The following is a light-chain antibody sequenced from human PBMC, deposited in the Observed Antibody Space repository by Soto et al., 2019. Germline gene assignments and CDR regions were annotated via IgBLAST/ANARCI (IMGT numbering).Light chain of an antibody. CDR3: QQYDNSPIT. J-gene: IGKJ5*01. Sequence: EIVLTQSPGTLSLSPGERVTLSCRASQSIASTYLTWYQQKPGQAPRLLIYGASSRATGIPDRFSGTGSETDFTLTISRLEPEDFAVYYCQQYDNSPITFGQGTRLEIK. CDR1: QSIASTY. CDR2: GAS. V-gene: IGKV3-20*01.